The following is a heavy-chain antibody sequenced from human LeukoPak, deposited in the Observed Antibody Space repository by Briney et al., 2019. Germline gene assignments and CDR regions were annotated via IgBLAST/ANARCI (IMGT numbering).Heavy chain of an antibody. V-gene: IGHV3-9*01. CDR2: ISWNSGSI. Sequence: GGSLRLSCAASGFTFDDYAMHWVQQAPGKGLEWVSGISWNSGSIGYADSVRGRFTISRDNAKNTLYLQMNSLRAEDTAVYYCARESSSWYVDYWGQGTLVTVSS. D-gene: IGHD6-13*01. J-gene: IGHJ4*02. CDR3: ARESSSWYVDY. CDR1: GFTFDDYA.